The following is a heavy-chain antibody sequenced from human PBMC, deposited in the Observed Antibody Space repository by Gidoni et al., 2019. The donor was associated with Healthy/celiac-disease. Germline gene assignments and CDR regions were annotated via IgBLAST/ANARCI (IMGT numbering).Heavy chain of an antibody. CDR1: GFSLSHARMG. V-gene: IGHV2-26*01. CDR2: IFSNDEK. D-gene: IGHD3-3*01. CDR3: ARNTDDFWSGYYRAFDI. J-gene: IGHJ3*02. Sequence: QVTLKESGPVLVKPTETLTLTCTVSGFSLSHARMGVSWIRQPPGKALEWLAHIFSNDEKSYSTSLKSRLTISKDTSKSQVVLTMTNMDPVDTATYYCARNTDDFWSGYYRAFDIWGQGTMVTVSS.